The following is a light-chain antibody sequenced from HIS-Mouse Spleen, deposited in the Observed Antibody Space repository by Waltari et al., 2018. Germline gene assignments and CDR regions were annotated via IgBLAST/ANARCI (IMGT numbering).Light chain of an antibody. CDR3: SSYTSSSTLRV. V-gene: IGLV2-14*01. CDR2: EVS. CDR1: SSDVGGYNS. J-gene: IGLJ2*01. Sequence: QSALTQPASVSGSPGQSITISCTGTSSDVGGYNSVSWYQQHPGKGPKLIIYEVSNRPSGVSNRFSGSESGNTASLTISGLPAEDEADYYCSSYTSSSTLRVFGGGTKLTVL.